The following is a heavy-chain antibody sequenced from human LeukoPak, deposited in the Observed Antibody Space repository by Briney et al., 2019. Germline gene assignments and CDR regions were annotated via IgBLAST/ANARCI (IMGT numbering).Heavy chain of an antibody. CDR3: ARGPKTGGDSPYTNAFDI. Sequence: GGSLRLSCAASGFTFSSYGMHWVRQAPGKGLEWVAVIWYDGSNKYYADSVKGRFTISRDNSKNTLYLQMNSLRAEDTAVYYCARGPKTGGDSPYTNAFDIWGQGTMVTVSS. CDR2: IWYDGSNK. CDR1: GFTFSSYG. D-gene: IGHD4-23*01. V-gene: IGHV3-33*01. J-gene: IGHJ3*02.